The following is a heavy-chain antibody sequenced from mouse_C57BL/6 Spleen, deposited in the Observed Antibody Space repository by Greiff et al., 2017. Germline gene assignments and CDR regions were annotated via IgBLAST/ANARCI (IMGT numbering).Heavy chain of an antibody. D-gene: IGHD2-1*01. CDR3: ARNYDGSEAFDY. Sequence: QVQLQQPGAELVKPGASVKLSCKASGYTFPSYWMHWVKQRPGQGLEWIGMIHPNRGSTNYNEKFKSKATLTVDKSSSTAYMQLSSLTSEDSAVYYCARNYDGSEAFDYWGQGTSVTVSS. V-gene: IGHV1-64*01. J-gene: IGHJ4*01. CDR1: GYTFPSYW. CDR2: IHPNRGST.